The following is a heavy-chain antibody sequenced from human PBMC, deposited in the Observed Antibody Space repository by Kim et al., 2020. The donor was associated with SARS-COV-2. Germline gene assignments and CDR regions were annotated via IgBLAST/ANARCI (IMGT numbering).Heavy chain of an antibody. CDR1: GYTFSNYA. V-gene: IGHV1-3*01. Sequence: DSVKVSCKASGYTFSNYAMHWVRQAPGQRLEWMGWINAGSGNTEYSQKFQGRLIITRATSASTAYMELSSLRSEDTAVYYCARGGAVLRFLEWLSSYFDYWGQGTLVTVSS. J-gene: IGHJ4*02. CDR2: INAGSGNT. CDR3: ARGGAVLRFLEWLSSYFDY. D-gene: IGHD3-3*01.